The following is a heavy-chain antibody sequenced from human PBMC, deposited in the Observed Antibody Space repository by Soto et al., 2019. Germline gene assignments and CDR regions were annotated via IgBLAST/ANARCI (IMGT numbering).Heavy chain of an antibody. V-gene: IGHV4-59*01. D-gene: IGHD2-2*01. CDR1: GGSINSYD. J-gene: IGHJ6*02. Sequence: SETLSLTCTVSGGSINSYDWSWIRQPPGKGLEWIGYIFYSENTNYNPLLKSRVTMSIDTSKNQFFLNLNSVTAADTGVYYCAGDLCTSATCYPPNYYYNGMDVWGQGTTVTVSS. CDR3: AGDLCTSATCYPPNYYYNGMDV. CDR2: IFYSENT.